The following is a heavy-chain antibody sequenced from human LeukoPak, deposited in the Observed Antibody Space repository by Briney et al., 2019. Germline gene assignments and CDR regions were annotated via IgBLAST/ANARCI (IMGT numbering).Heavy chain of an antibody. CDR2: IYSGGST. CDR3: ARVRVVVPADGGPSDY. J-gene: IGHJ4*02. CDR1: GFTVSSNY. Sequence: GGSLRLSCAASGFTVSSNYMSWVRQAPGKGLEWVSVIYSGGSTYYADSVKGRFTTSRDNSKNTLYLQMNSLRAEDTAVYYCARVRVVVPADGGPSDYWGQGTLVTVSP. D-gene: IGHD2-2*01. V-gene: IGHV3-66*01.